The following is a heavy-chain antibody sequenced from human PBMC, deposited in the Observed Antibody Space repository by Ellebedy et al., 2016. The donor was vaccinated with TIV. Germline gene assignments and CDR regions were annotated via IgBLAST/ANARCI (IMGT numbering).Heavy chain of an antibody. CDR3: ARDNADDFWGAPTSRNPYYGVDV. V-gene: IGHV4-34*01. CDR2: INHRETT. CDR1: GGSFSGYS. J-gene: IGHJ6*02. D-gene: IGHD3-3*01. Sequence: SETLSLTCSVYGGSFSGYSWSWIRQPPGKGLEWIGEINHRETTNYNPSLKSRVTISMDTSKNQFSLRLNSVTAADTAVYYCARDNADDFWGAPTSRNPYYGVDVWGQGTTVIVSS.